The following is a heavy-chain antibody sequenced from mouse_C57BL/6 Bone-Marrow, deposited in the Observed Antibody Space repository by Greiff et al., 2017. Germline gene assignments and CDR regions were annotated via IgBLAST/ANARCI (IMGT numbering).Heavy chain of an antibody. CDR3: AREGYYGSSLYYAMDY. CDR2: INPSNGGT. V-gene: IGHV1-53*01. J-gene: IGHJ4*01. D-gene: IGHD1-1*01. Sequence: QVQLQQSGTELVKPGASVKLSCKASGYTFTSYWMHWVKQRPGQGLEWIGNINPSNGGTNYNEKFKSKATLTVDKSSSTAYMQLSSLTSEDSAVYYCAREGYYGSSLYYAMDYWGQGTSVTVSS. CDR1: GYTFTSYW.